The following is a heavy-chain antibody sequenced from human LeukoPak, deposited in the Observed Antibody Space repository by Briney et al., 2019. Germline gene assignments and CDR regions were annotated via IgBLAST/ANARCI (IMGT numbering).Heavy chain of an antibody. Sequence: PGGSLRLSCAVSGFTFSSNSMSWVRQAPGKGLEWVSFIYSDNTHYSNSVKGRFTISRANSKNTLYLQMNSLRAEDTAVYYCARPTYYYDSSGPGYWGQGTLVTVSS. CDR1: GFTFSSNS. V-gene: IGHV3-53*01. J-gene: IGHJ4*02. CDR2: IYSDNT. CDR3: ARPTYYYDSSGPGY. D-gene: IGHD3-22*01.